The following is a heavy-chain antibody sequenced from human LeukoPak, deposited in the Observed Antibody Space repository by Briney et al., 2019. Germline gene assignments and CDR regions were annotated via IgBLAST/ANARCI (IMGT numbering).Heavy chain of an antibody. CDR2: INPSGGST. V-gene: IGHV1-46*01. CDR3: ARDKQQLVVLDY. CDR1: GYTFTSYY. J-gene: IGHJ4*02. Sequence: ASVNVSCKASGYTFTSYYMHWVRQAPGQGLEWMGIINPSGGSTSYAQKLQGTVTMTRDTSTSTVYMELSSLRSEDTAVYYCARDKQQLVVLDYWGQGTLVTVSS. D-gene: IGHD6-6*01.